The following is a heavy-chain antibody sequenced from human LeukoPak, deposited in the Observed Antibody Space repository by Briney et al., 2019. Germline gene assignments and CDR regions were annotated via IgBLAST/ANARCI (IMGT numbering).Heavy chain of an antibody. D-gene: IGHD6-6*01. CDR3: ARDPRSSSHDAVDI. CDR1: GFTFSSYS. J-gene: IGHJ3*02. CDR2: ISSSSSTI. Sequence: QPGGSLRLSCAASGFTFSSYSMNWVREAPGKGLEWVSYISSSSSTIYYADSVKGRFTISRDNAKNSLYLQMNSLRVEDTAVYYCARDPRSSSHDAVDIWGQGTTVTVSS. V-gene: IGHV3-48*01.